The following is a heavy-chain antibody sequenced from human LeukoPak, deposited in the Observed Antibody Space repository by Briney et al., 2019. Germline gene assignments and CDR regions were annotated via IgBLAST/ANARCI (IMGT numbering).Heavy chain of an antibody. D-gene: IGHD6-6*01. V-gene: IGHV3-21*01. CDR2: ISSSSSYI. CDR3: ARDHGSSSYYFDY. J-gene: IGHJ4*02. Sequence: GGSLRLSCAASGFTFSSYSMNWVRQAPGKGLEWVSSISSSSSYIYYADSVKGRFTISRDNAKNSLYLQMNSLRAEDTAVYYCARDHGSSSYYFDYWGQGTLVTVSS. CDR1: GFTFSSYS.